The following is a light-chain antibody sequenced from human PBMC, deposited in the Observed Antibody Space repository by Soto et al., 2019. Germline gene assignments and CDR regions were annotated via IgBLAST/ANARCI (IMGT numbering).Light chain of an antibody. J-gene: IGKJ5*01. CDR2: DAS. V-gene: IGKV3-11*01. Sequence: EVLFTQSPATLSVFPGERATLSCRASQSVSSNLAWYQQKPGQAPRLLISDASNRATGIPARFSGSGSGTDFTLTISSLEPEDFAVYFCQQRSNWPPITFGQGTRLEIK. CDR3: QQRSNWPPIT. CDR1: QSVSSN.